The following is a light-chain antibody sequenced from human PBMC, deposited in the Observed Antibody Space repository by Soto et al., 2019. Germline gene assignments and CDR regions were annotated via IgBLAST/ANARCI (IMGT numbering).Light chain of an antibody. J-gene: IGKJ1*01. Sequence: EIVLTQSPATLSLSPGERATLSCRASQTVSRYLAWYQQKPGQAPRLLIYDASSRATGIPARFSGSGSGTEFTLTISSLEAEDFAVYSCQQRSNWPVTFGLGTRVEIK. V-gene: IGKV3-11*01. CDR3: QQRSNWPVT. CDR1: QTVSRY. CDR2: DAS.